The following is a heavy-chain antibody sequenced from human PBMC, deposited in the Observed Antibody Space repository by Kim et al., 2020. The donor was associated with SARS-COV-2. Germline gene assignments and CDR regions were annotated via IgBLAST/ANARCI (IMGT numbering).Heavy chain of an antibody. J-gene: IGHJ4*02. CDR1: GFTFSSHA. CDR2: ITGGGSSS. V-gene: IGHV3-30*04. CDR3: ARDGYCRCADCYEGCY. D-gene: IGHD2-21*02. Sequence: GGSLRLSCAASGFTFSSHAMHWVRQAPGKGLEWVAVITGGGSSSYYADSVKGRFTISRDNSKNTLYLQINTLRLEDTAMFYCARDGYCRCADCYEGCYWGGGPLVTVS.